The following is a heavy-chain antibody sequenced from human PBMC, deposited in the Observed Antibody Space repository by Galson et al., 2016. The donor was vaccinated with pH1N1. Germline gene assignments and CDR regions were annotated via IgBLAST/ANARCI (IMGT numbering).Heavy chain of an antibody. Sequence: QSGAEVTKPGESLKISCKGSGYKFARSWIVWVRQMPGKGLEWMGIIWLGGSLIRYKPSFQGQVTISADKSINIVYLEWSSLKASDTATYYCARQNDYGDYRGDAFDIWGQGTLVTVSS. J-gene: IGHJ3*02. V-gene: IGHV5-51*01. CDR3: ARQNDYGDYRGDAFDI. CDR2: IWLGGSLI. D-gene: IGHD4-17*01. CDR1: GYKFARSW.